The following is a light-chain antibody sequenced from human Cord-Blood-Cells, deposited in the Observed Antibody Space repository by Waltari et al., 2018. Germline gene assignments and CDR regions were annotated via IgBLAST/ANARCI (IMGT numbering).Light chain of an antibody. CDR2: QDS. V-gene: IGLV3-1*01. Sequence: SYELTQPPSVSVSPGQTASITCSGDKLGDKYACWYQKKPGQSPVLVIYQDSKRPSGIPGRFSGSNSGNTSTLTIGGSQAMDEADYYCQAWDSSTVVFGGGTKLTVL. CDR3: QAWDSSTVV. J-gene: IGLJ2*01. CDR1: KLGDKY.